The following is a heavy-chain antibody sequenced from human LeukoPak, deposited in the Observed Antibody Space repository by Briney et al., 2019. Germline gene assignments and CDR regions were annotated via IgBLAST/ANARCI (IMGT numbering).Heavy chain of an antibody. CDR3: ARGAPLNYYDSSGFFDY. Sequence: SETLSLTCTVSGGSISSYYWSWIRQPPGKGLEWIGYIYYSGSTNYNPSLKSRVTISVDTSKNQFSLKLSSVTAADTAVYYCARGAPLNYYDSSGFFDYWAREPWSPSPQ. J-gene: IGHJ4*02. CDR1: GGSISSYY. D-gene: IGHD3-22*01. V-gene: IGHV4-59*08. CDR2: IYYSGST.